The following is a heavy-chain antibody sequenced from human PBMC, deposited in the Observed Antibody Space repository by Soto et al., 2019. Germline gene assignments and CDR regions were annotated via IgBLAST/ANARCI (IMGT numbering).Heavy chain of an antibody. CDR1: GGTFSSYA. V-gene: IGHV1-69*13. Sequence: SVKVSCKASGGTFSSYAISWVRQAPGQGLEWMGGIIPIFGTANYAQKFQGRVTITADESTSTAYMELSSLRSEDTAVYCCARGRRLDGLHGDTAMVTPDYWGQGTLVTVSS. J-gene: IGHJ4*02. D-gene: IGHD5-18*01. CDR3: ARGRRLDGLHGDTAMVTPDY. CDR2: IIPIFGTA.